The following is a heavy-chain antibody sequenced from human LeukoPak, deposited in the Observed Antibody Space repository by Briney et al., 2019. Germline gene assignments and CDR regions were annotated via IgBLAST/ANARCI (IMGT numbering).Heavy chain of an antibody. CDR3: AREQDCYDSSGYPTPFDY. CDR2: IIPIFGTA. D-gene: IGHD3-22*01. Sequence: ASVKVSCKASGGTFSSYAISWVRQAPGQGLEWMGGIIPIFGTANYTQKFQGRVTITADESTSTAYMELSSLRSEDTAVYYCAREQDCYDSSGYPTPFDYWGQGTLVTVSS. V-gene: IGHV1-69*13. CDR1: GGTFSSYA. J-gene: IGHJ4*02.